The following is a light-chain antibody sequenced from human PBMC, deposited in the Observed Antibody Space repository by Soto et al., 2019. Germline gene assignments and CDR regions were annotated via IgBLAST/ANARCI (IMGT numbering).Light chain of an antibody. J-gene: IGKJ2*01. V-gene: IGKV3-15*01. Sequence: EIVMTQSPATLSVSPGERATLSCRASQSISDNLAWYQQKPGQAPRLLIYGASTGATSIPARFSGSGSGTDFTLTISRLEPEDFAVYYCQQYGSSLYTFGQGTKLEIK. CDR3: QQYGSSLYT. CDR2: GAS. CDR1: QSISDN.